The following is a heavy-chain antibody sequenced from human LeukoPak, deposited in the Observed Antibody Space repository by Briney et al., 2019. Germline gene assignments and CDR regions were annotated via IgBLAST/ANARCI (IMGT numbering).Heavy chain of an antibody. J-gene: IGHJ3*02. Sequence: ESLKISCKGSGYSFTSYWIGWVRQLPGKGLEWMGIIYPGDSDTRYSPSFQGQVTISADKSISTSYLQWSSLKAPDTGMYYCARQRGNYYSASDIWGQGTMVTVSS. D-gene: IGHD1-26*01. CDR3: ARQRGNYYSASDI. CDR1: GYSFTSYW. V-gene: IGHV5-51*01. CDR2: IYPGDSDT.